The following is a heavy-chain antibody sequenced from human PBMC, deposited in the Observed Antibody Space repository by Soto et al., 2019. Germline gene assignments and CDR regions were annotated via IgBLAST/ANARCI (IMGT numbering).Heavy chain of an antibody. CDR1: GGSISSGGYY. V-gene: IGHV4-31*03. Sequence: SETLSLTCTVSGGSISSGGYYWSWIRQHPGKGLEWIGYIYYSGSTYYNPSLKSRVTISVDTSKNHFSLKLSFVTAADTAFFYCASFSQGRGGYSYGVFDYWGQETLVTVS. CDR2: IYYSGST. J-gene: IGHJ4*02. D-gene: IGHD5-18*01. CDR3: ASFSQGRGGYSYGVFDY.